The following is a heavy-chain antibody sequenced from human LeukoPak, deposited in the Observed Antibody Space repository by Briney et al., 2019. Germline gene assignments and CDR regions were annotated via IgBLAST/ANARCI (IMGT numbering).Heavy chain of an antibody. J-gene: IGHJ4*02. CDR3: ARGGGWYIGIDY. CDR2: IYSGGST. V-gene: IGHV3-66*01. CDR1: GFTVSSNY. D-gene: IGHD6-19*01. Sequence: GGSLRLSCAASGFTVSSNYMSWVRQAPGKGREWVSVIYSGGSTYYADSVKGRFTISRDNSKNTLYLQMNSLGAEDTAVYYCARGGGWYIGIDYWGQGTLVTVSS.